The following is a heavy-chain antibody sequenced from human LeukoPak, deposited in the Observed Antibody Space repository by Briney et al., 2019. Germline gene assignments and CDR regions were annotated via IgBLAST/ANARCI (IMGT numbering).Heavy chain of an antibody. D-gene: IGHD4-17*01. V-gene: IGHV4-34*01. CDR3: ARVDYGDYYYYYGMDV. Sequence: SETLSLTCAVYGGSFSGYYWSWIRQPPGKGLEWTGEINHSGSTNYNPSLKSRVTISVDTSKNQFSLKLSSVTAADTAVYYCARVDYGDYYYYYGMDVWGQGITVTVSS. CDR1: GGSFSGYY. J-gene: IGHJ6*02. CDR2: INHSGST.